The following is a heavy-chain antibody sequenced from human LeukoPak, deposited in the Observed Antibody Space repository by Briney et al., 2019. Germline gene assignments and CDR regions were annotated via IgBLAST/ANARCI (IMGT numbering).Heavy chain of an antibody. CDR2: IWYDGSVK. V-gene: IGHV3-33*01. CDR1: GITFSSYG. Sequence: GRSVRLSCAASGITFSSYGMHWVRQAPGKGLEWVAVIWYDGSVKYYVESVRGRFTISRDNSKNTLYLQMNTLRPVDTDFYYWARESRDAFDIWGQGTMVTVSS. J-gene: IGHJ3*02. CDR3: ARESRDAFDI.